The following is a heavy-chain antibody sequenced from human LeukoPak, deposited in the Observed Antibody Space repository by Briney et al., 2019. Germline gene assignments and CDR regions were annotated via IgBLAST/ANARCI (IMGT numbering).Heavy chain of an antibody. Sequence: PSETLSLTCTVSGGSISSYYWSCIRQPPGKGLEWIGYIYYSGSTNYNPSLKSRVTISVDTSKNQFSLKLSSVTAADTAVYYCARVPYGPVTGLFDYWGQGTLVTISS. D-gene: IGHD4-11*01. CDR1: GGSISSYY. J-gene: IGHJ4*02. V-gene: IGHV4-59*01. CDR3: ARVPYGPVTGLFDY. CDR2: IYYSGST.